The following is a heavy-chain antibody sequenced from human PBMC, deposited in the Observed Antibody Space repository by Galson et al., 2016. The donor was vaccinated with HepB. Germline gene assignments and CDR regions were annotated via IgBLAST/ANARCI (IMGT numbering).Heavy chain of an antibody. V-gene: IGHV1-24*01. Sequence: SVKVSCKVSGYTLTELSMHWVRQAPGKGLEWMGGFDPEDGETIYAQKFQGRATMTEDTSTDTAYMELSSLRSEDTAVYYCATGRRAAAGLDAFDIWGQGTMVTVSS. CDR3: ATGRRAAAGLDAFDI. CDR1: GYTLTELS. CDR2: FDPEDGET. J-gene: IGHJ3*02. D-gene: IGHD6-13*01.